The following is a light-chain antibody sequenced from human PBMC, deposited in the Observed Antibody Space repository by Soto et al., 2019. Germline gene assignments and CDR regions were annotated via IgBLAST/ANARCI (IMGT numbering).Light chain of an antibody. CDR3: HSYNSNPRT. V-gene: IGKV1-27*01. Sequence: DIQMAQSPSSLSASIGDRVTITCRASQGISEYLAWYQQRPGNAPNLLIYGASILQSGVPSRFSDSGSATNITLTISSLQTKDVATYDCHSYNSNPRTFGQGTTVEIK. J-gene: IGKJ1*01. CDR1: QGISEY. CDR2: GAS.